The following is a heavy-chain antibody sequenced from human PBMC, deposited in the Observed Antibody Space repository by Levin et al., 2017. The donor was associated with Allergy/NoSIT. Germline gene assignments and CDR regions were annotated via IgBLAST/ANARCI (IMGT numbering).Heavy chain of an antibody. J-gene: IGHJ4*02. V-gene: IGHV4-39*07. Sequence: GSLRLSCTVSGGSISSSTYYWGWIRQPPGKGLEWIGSIYYSGSTYYNPSLKSRLTISVDTSKNQFSLKLSSVTAADTAVYYCAKSFDYWGQGILVTVSS. CDR2: IYYSGST. CDR1: GGSISSSTYY. CDR3: AKSFDY.